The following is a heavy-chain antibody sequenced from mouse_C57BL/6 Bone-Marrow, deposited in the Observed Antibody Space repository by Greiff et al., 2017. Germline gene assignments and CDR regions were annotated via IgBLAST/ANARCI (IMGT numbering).Heavy chain of an antibody. Sequence: EVKLVESGGGLVKPGGSLKLSCAASGFTFSSYAMSWVRQTPEKRLEWVATISDGGSYTYYPDNVKGRFTISRDNAKNKLYLQMSHLKSEDTSMYYCARDVHYYGSSPWFAYWGQGTLVTVSA. CDR1: GFTFSSYA. V-gene: IGHV5-4*01. CDR3: ARDVHYYGSSPWFAY. D-gene: IGHD1-1*01. J-gene: IGHJ3*01. CDR2: ISDGGSYT.